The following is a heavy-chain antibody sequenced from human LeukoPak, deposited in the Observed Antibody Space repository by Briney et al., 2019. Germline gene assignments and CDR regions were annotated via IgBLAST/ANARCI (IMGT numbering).Heavy chain of an antibody. CDR2: IFPGDSDT. J-gene: IGHJ5*02. V-gene: IGHV5-51*01. CDR1: GYSFSNYW. D-gene: IGHD4-17*01. CDR3: ARQSHDYGDTNWFDP. Sequence: GESLKISCKGSGYSFSNYWIVWVRQMPGKGLEWMGIIFPGDSDTRYSPSFQGQVTISADKSISTAYLQWSSLKASDTAMYYCARQSHDYGDTNWFDPWGQGTLVTVSS.